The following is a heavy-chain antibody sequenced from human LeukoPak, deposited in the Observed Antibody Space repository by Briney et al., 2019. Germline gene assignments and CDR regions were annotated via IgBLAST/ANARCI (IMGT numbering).Heavy chain of an antibody. CDR2: LYSSGST. D-gene: IGHD4-23*01. CDR1: GDSISGYC. J-gene: IGHJ4*02. CDR3: GREADGGKGPNLDY. V-gene: IGHV4-59*12. Sequence: RPSETLSLTGTVSGDSISGYCWSWIRQPPGKGLDWMGYLYSSGSTKYNPSLQSRFTISVDESKNQFSLKLSSVTAADTAVNYCGREADGGKGPNLDYWGQGTLVTVST.